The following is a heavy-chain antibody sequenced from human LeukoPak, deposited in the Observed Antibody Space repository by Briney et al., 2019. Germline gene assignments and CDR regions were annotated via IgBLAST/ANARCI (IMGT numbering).Heavy chain of an antibody. CDR1: GGSISTYY. Sequence: PSETLSLTCTVSGGSISTYYWTWIRQPPGKGLEWIGYVDYGGNTDYNPSLKSRVTISVDMSKNQFSLRLSSVTAADTAVYYCARNGYYDSYSEYWGQGILVTVSS. CDR3: ARNGYYDSYSEY. D-gene: IGHD3-22*01. V-gene: IGHV4-59*01. CDR2: VDYGGNT. J-gene: IGHJ4*02.